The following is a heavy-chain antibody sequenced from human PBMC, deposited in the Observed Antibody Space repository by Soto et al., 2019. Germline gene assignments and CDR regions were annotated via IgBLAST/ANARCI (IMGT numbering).Heavy chain of an antibody. CDR2: ISGSGGST. CDR3: AKRYCATESSSLFDR. CDR1: GFTFSSYD. D-gene: IGHD2-8*01. Sequence: GGSLRLSCAASGFTFSSYDMNWVRQAPGQGLEWVTAISGSGGSTYYADSVKGRFTISRDNSKNTLYLQMNSLRAEDTALYYCAKRYCATESSSLFDRWGQGPPVTVSS. J-gene: IGHJ4*02. V-gene: IGHV3-23*01.